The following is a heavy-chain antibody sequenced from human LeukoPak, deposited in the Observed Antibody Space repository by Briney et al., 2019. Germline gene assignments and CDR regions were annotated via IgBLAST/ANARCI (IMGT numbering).Heavy chain of an antibody. D-gene: IGHD4-17*01. Sequence: PGGSLRLSCAASGFTFSSYSMTWVRQAPGKGLEWVSYISSSSSTIYYADSVKSRFTISRDNAKNSLYLQMNSLRDEDTAVYYCARDIDYGDPAYFDYWGQGTLVTVSS. J-gene: IGHJ4*02. V-gene: IGHV3-48*02. CDR2: ISSSSSTI. CDR3: ARDIDYGDPAYFDY. CDR1: GFTFSSYS.